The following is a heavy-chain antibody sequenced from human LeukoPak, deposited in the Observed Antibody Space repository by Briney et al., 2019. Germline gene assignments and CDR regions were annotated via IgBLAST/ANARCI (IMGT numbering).Heavy chain of an antibody. CDR3: ARFAVHRRITVAGQFGLDY. D-gene: IGHD6-19*01. Sequence: ASVKVSCKASGYTFTSYGISWVRQAPGQGLEWMGWISAYNGNTNYAQKLQGRVTMTRDTSTSTVYMGLSSLRSEDTAVYYCARFAVHRRITVAGQFGLDYWGQGTLVSLSS. J-gene: IGHJ4*02. CDR2: ISAYNGNT. V-gene: IGHV1-18*01. CDR1: GYTFTSYG.